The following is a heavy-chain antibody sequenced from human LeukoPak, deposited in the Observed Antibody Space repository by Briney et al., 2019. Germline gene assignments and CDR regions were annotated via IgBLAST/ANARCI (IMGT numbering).Heavy chain of an antibody. CDR1: GGSISFYY. D-gene: IGHD4-17*01. CDR2: IYYSGRT. Sequence: SETLSLTCTVSGGSISFYYWNWIRQSPGKGLEWIGHIYYSGRTNYNPSLKSRVTISLDTSRNHFSLKLTSVTAADTAVYYCARGSYAFDPWGQGTLVTVSS. V-gene: IGHV4-59*01. CDR3: ARGSYAFDP. J-gene: IGHJ5*02.